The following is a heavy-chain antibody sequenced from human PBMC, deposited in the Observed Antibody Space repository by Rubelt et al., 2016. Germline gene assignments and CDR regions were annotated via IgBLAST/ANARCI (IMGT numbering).Heavy chain of an antibody. D-gene: IGHD6-6*01. CDR2: IYSGGST. CDR1: GFTVSSNY. Sequence: GQLVESGGGLVQPGGSLRLSCAASGFTVSSNYMSWVRQAPGKGLEWVSVIYSGGSTYYADSVKGRFTISRDNSKNSLYLQMNSLRAEDTAVYYCARRIAARPNDAFDIWGQGTMVTVSS. V-gene: IGHV3-66*01. J-gene: IGHJ3*02. CDR3: ARRIAARPNDAFDI.